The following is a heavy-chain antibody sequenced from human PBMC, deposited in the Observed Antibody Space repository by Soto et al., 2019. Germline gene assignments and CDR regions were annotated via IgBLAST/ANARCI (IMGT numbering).Heavy chain of an antibody. V-gene: IGHV3-7*01. CDR3: ARQGRGRFSWYFDL. CDR2: IKQEGSET. CDR1: EFIFSTYW. D-gene: IGHD3-3*01. J-gene: IGHJ2*01. Sequence: EVQLVESGGGLVQPGGSLRLSCAASEFIFSTYWMSWVRQAPGKGLEWVATIKQEGSETYYVHSVEGRFTISRDNAKNSLHLQMNSLRVEDTAVYYCARQGRGRFSWYFDLWGRGTLVTVSS.